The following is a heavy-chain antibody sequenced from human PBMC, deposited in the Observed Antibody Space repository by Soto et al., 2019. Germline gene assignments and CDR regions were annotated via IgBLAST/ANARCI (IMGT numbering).Heavy chain of an antibody. CDR2: IIPIFGTA. V-gene: IGHV1-69*01. J-gene: IGHJ3*02. D-gene: IGHD3-22*01. CDR3: AREEVDYESSGYEHAFDI. CDR1: GGTFSSYA. Sequence: QVQLVQSGAEVKKPGSSVKVSCKASGGTFSSYAISWVRQAPGQGLEWMGGIIPIFGTANYAQKFQGRVTITADESTSTAYMELSSLRSEDTDVYYFAREEVDYESSGYEHAFDIWGQGTMVTVSS.